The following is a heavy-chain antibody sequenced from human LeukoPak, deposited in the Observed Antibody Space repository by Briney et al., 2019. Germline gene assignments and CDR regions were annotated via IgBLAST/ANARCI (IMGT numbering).Heavy chain of an antibody. CDR2: IKQDGSEK. V-gene: IGHV3-7*01. J-gene: IGHJ4*02. Sequence: GGSLRLSCAASGFTFSNYWMSWVRQAPGKGLEWVANIKQDGSEKYYVDSVKGRFTISRDNAKNSLYLQMNSLRAEDTAVYYCARVGYPYSSGYDPFDYWGQGTLVTVPS. D-gene: IGHD3-22*01. CDR1: GFTFSNYW. CDR3: ARVGYPYSSGYDPFDY.